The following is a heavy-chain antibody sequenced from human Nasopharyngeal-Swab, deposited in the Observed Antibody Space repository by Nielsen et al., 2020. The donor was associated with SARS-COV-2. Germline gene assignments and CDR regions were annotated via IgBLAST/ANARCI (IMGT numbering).Heavy chain of an antibody. Sequence: KVSCKGSGYRFARYWITWVRQMPGKGLEWMGKIDPSDSETKYSPSFRGHVTISADKSITTAYLQWSSLKASDTAMYYCAILVEKFTQQLIPDPFDMWGQGTMVTVSS. CDR3: AILVEKFTQQLIPDPFDM. J-gene: IGHJ3*02. D-gene: IGHD6-13*01. CDR2: IDPSDSET. V-gene: IGHV5-10-1*01. CDR1: GYRFARYW.